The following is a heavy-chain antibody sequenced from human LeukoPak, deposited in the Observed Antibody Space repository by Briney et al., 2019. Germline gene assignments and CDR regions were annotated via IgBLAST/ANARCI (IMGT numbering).Heavy chain of an antibody. V-gene: IGHV4-59*01. J-gene: IGHJ4*02. CDR2: IYYSGST. Sequence: PSETLSLTCTVSGGSISSYYWSWIRQPPGKGLEWIGYIYYSGSTNYNPSLKSRVTISVDTSKNQFSLKLSSVTAADTAVYYYATGYGDYVEYWGQGTLVTVSS. D-gene: IGHD4-17*01. CDR3: ATGYGDYVEY. CDR1: GGSISSYY.